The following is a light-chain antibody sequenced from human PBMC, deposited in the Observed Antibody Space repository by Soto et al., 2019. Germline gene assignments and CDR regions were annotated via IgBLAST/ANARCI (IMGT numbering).Light chain of an antibody. CDR3: SSYTSSSTLYV. V-gene: IGLV2-14*01. CDR2: EVS. Sequence: QSALTQPASVSRSPGQSITISCTGTSSDVGGYNYVSWYQQHPGKAPKLMIYEVSNRPSGVSNRFSGSKSGNTASLTISGLPAEDEADYYCSSYTSSSTLYVFGTGTKVTVL. J-gene: IGLJ1*01. CDR1: SSDVGGYNY.